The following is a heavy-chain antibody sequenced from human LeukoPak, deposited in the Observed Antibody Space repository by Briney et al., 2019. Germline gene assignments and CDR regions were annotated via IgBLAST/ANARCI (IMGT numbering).Heavy chain of an antibody. CDR3: ARGKSEGAFDI. Sequence: GGSLRPSCAASGFTVSSNYMTWVRQAPGKGLEWVSVIYSGGSTHYADSVEGRFTISRDISKNTPYLQMNSLRAEDTAVYYCARGKSEGAFDIWGQGTMVTVSS. D-gene: IGHD3-3*01. CDR1: GFTVSSNY. CDR2: IYSGGST. V-gene: IGHV3-53*01. J-gene: IGHJ3*02.